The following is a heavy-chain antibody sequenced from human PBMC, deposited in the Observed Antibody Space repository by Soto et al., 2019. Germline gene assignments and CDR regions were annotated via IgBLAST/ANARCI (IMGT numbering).Heavy chain of an antibody. D-gene: IGHD3-16*01. CDR2: IIPILGIA. CDR1: GGTFSSYT. CDR3: ATHYGYIWGSYSSNWFDP. V-gene: IGHV1-69*02. J-gene: IGHJ5*02. Sequence: QVQLVQSGAEVKKPGSSVKVSCKASGGTFSSYTISWVRQAPGQGLEWMGRIIPILGIANYAQKFQGRVTITADKSTSTVYMELNSMRSEDTAVYYCATHYGYIWGSYSSNWFDPWGQGTLVTVSS.